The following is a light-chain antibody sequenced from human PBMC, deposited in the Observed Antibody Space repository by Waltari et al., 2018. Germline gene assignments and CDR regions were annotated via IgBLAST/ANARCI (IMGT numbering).Light chain of an antibody. Sequence: QPVLTQSPSASGTLGQRVTISCSGNISNIGRTNVNWYQQLPGTAPKLLIHSDNQRPSGVPDRFSGSKSGTSASLAISGLQSEDEADYYCAAWDDSLNVYVFGAGTKATVL. V-gene: IGLV1-44*01. CDR1: ISNIGRTN. J-gene: IGLJ1*01. CDR3: AAWDDSLNVYV. CDR2: SDN.